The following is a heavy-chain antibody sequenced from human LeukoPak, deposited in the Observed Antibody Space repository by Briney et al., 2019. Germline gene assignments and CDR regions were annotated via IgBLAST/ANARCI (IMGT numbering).Heavy chain of an antibody. D-gene: IGHD2-21*01. Sequence: GGSLRLSCEASGFTFKKYGMHWVRQAPGKGLEWVALTWYDGIKNYYADSVKGRFTISRDNSKSTLFLQMNSLRAEDTAVYYCATDTPCGGDHYLSAWGQGTLVTVSS. CDR2: TWYDGIKN. J-gene: IGHJ5*02. V-gene: IGHV3-33*01. CDR1: GFTFKKYG. CDR3: ATDTPCGGDHYLSA.